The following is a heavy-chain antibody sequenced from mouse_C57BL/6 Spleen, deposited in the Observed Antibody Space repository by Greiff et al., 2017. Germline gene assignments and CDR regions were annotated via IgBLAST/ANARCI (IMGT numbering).Heavy chain of an antibody. J-gene: IGHJ3*01. Sequence: QVQLQQSGAELARPGASVQMSCKASGYTFTSYTMHWVKQRPGQGLEWIGYINPCCGYTKYNPQFKDKATLTVDKYSSTAYMQLSSLTSAETAVYYCARDYDYDSCAYWGQGTLVTVSA. CDR1: GYTFTSYT. D-gene: IGHD2-4*01. V-gene: IGHV1-4*01. CDR3: ARDYDYDSCAY. CDR2: INPCCGYT.